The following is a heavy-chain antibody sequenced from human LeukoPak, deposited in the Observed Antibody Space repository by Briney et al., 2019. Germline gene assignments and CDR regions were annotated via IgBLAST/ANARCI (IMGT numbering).Heavy chain of an antibody. Sequence: SETLSLTCTVSGDSMNNYYWSWIRQPPGKGLEWIGYIYYSGSTNYNPSLKSRVTISVDTSKNQFSLKLSSVTAADTAVYYCARHGTMVRGSFDYWGQGTLVTVSS. V-gene: IGHV4-59*08. D-gene: IGHD3-10*01. CDR3: ARHGTMVRGSFDY. J-gene: IGHJ4*02. CDR2: IYYSGST. CDR1: GDSMNNYY.